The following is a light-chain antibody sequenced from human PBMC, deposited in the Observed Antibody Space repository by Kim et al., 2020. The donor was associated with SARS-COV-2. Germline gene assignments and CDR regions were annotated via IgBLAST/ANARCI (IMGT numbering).Light chain of an antibody. CDR3: QTWGTGIWV. CDR1: SGHSSYA. V-gene: IGLV4-69*02. Sequence: SVKLTCTLSSGHSSYAIAWHQQQPEKGPRYLMKLNSDGSHSKGDGIPDRFSGSSSGAERYLPISSLQSEDEADYYCQTWGTGIWVFGGGTQLTVL. CDR2: LNSDGSH. J-gene: IGLJ3*02.